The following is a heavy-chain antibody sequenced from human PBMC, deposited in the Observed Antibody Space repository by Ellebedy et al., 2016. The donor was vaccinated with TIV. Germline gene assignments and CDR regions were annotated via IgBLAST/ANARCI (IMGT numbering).Heavy chain of an antibody. CDR1: GFTFSSYD. CDR3: ARAGLTGEGGDFDL. CDR2: IGTAGDT. V-gene: IGHV3-13*03. Sequence: GESLKISCAACGFTFSSYDMHWVRQATGKGLEWVSAIGTAGDTYYPGSVKGQFPISRENAKNSLYLQMNSLRAGDTAVYYCARAGLTGEGGDFDLWGRGTLVTVSS. J-gene: IGHJ2*01. D-gene: IGHD7-27*01.